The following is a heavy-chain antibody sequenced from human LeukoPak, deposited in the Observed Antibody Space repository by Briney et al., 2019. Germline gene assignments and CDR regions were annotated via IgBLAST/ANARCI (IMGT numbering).Heavy chain of an antibody. D-gene: IGHD6-19*01. CDR1: GFTFSGYG. Sequence: PGGSLRLSCAASGFTFSGYGMNWVRQAPGKGLEWVSYISSSSSTIYYADSVKGRFTISRDNAKNSLYLQMNSLRAEDTAVYYCARKGWYAAFDIWGQGTMVTVSS. V-gene: IGHV3-48*01. J-gene: IGHJ3*02. CDR2: ISSSSSTI. CDR3: ARKGWYAAFDI.